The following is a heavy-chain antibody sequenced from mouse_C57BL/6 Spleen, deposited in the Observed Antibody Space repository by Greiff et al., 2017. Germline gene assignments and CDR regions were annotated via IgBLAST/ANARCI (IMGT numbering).Heavy chain of an antibody. D-gene: IGHD1-1*01. CDR3: ARSRYGSSPFDY. CDR1: GYTFTSYW. V-gene: IGHV1-50*01. Sequence: QVQLQQSGAELVKPGASVKLSCKASGYTFTSYWMQWVKQRPGQGLEWIGEIDPSDSYTNYNQKFKGKATLTVDTSSSTAYMQLSSLTSEDSADYYCARSRYGSSPFDYWGQGTTLTVSS. J-gene: IGHJ2*01. CDR2: IDPSDSYT.